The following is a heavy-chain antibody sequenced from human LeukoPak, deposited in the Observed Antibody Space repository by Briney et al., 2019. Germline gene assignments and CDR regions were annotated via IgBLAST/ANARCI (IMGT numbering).Heavy chain of an antibody. Sequence: PGRSLRLSCAASGFIYSHYGMHWVRQAPGKGLEWVAVIWSDGSSRFYAGSVKGRFTISRDNSQNTLFLQMNSLRAEDTAMYYCARDAQRGFDYSNSLEYWGHGTLVTVSS. J-gene: IGHJ4*01. V-gene: IGHV3-33*01. CDR3: ARDAQRGFDYSNSLEY. CDR2: IWSDGSSR. D-gene: IGHD4-11*01. CDR1: GFIYSHYG.